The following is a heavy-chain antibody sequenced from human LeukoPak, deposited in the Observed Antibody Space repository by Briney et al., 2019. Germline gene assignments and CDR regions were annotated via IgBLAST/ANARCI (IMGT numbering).Heavy chain of an antibody. V-gene: IGHV4-39*01. Sequence: SETLSLTCTVSGGPISSRSYYWGWIRQPPGKGLEWIGSIYSGSTYHNPSLKSRVTISVDTSKNQFSLKLSSVTAADTAVYYCAKVGYSSDWYSGWFDPWGQGTLVTVSS. D-gene: IGHD6-19*01. J-gene: IGHJ5*02. CDR3: AKVGYSSDWYSGWFDP. CDR1: GGPISSRSYY. CDR2: IYSGST.